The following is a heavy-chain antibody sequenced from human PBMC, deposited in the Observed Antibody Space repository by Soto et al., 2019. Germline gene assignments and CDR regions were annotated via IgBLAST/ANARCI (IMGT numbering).Heavy chain of an antibody. CDR3: AREGIYSSFDP. CDR1: GVSVTRSNW. D-gene: IGHD5-12*01. CDR2: VYHSGST. J-gene: IGHJ5*02. V-gene: IGHV4-4*02. Sequence: QVQPQESGPGLVKPSGTLALTCAVSGVSVTRSNWWSWVRQSPGKGLEWIGEVYHSGSTRYNPSLNSRVTLSVDISRNQFSLRLTSVTAADTAVYYCAREGIYSSFDPWGQGILVTVSS.